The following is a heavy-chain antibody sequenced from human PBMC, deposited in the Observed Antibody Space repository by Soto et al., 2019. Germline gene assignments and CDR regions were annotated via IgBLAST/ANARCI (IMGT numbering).Heavy chain of an antibody. CDR2: ISSSSSTI. V-gene: IGHV3-48*02. Sequence: GGSLRLSCAVSGFTFSDYWMSWVRQAPGKGLEWVSYISSSSSTIYYADSVKGRFTISRDTAKNTLYLQMNSLRDEDTAPYYCAREWNPLNSFDTWGQGTMVTVSS. D-gene: IGHD1-1*01. CDR3: AREWNPLNSFDT. J-gene: IGHJ5*02. CDR1: GFTFSDYW.